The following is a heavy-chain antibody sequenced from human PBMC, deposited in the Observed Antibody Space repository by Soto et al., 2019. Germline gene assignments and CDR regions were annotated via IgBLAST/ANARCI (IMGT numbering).Heavy chain of an antibody. CDR1: GFTFTSSP. V-gene: IGHV1-58*02. Sequence: SVKVSCKASGFTFTSSPMQWVRQARGQRLEWIGWIVVGSGNTNYAQKFQERVTITRDMSTSTAYMELSSLRSEDTAVYYCAASHSTGYYYYYMDVWGKGTTVTVSS. J-gene: IGHJ6*03. CDR2: IVVGSGNT. CDR3: AASHSTGYYYYYMDV. D-gene: IGHD2-15*01.